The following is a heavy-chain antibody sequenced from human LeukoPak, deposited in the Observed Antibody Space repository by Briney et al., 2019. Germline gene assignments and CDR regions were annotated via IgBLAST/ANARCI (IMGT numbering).Heavy chain of an antibody. Sequence: SQTLSLTCAISGDSVSSNSAAWHWIRQSPSRGLEWLVRTYYRSKWYNDYAVSVKSRITINPDTSKNQFSLQLNSVTPEDTAVYYCARAAASVSRWPVTYYGMDVWGQGTTVTVSS. CDR3: ARAAASVSRWPVTYYGMDV. J-gene: IGHJ6*02. CDR1: GDSVSSNSAA. D-gene: IGHD2-2*01. V-gene: IGHV6-1*01. CDR2: TYYRSKWYN.